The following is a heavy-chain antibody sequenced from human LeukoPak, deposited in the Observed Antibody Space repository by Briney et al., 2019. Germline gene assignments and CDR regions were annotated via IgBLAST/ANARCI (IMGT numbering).Heavy chain of an antibody. D-gene: IGHD3-9*01. CDR2: IYSGGST. CDR3: ARLHYDVLTGPFDY. Sequence: GGSLRLSCAASGFTVSSNYMSWVRQAPGKGLEWVSVIYSGGSTYYADSVKGRFTTSRDNSKNTLYLQMNSLRAEDTAVYYCARLHYDVLTGPFDYWGQGTLVTVSS. V-gene: IGHV3-66*04. CDR1: GFTVSSNY. J-gene: IGHJ4*02.